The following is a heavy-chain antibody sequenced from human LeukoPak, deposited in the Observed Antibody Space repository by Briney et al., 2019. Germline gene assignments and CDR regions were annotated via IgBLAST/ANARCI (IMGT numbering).Heavy chain of an antibody. Sequence: ASVKVSCKASGYTFTGYYMHWVRQAPGQGLEWMGWISAYNGNTNYAQKLQGRVTMTTDTSTSTAYMELRSLRSDDTAVYYCAREGIAANWFDPWGQGTLVTVSS. J-gene: IGHJ5*02. D-gene: IGHD6-13*01. CDR2: ISAYNGNT. CDR3: AREGIAANWFDP. V-gene: IGHV1-18*04. CDR1: GYTFTGYY.